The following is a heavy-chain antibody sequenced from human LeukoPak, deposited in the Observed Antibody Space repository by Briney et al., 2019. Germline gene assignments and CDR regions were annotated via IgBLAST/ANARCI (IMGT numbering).Heavy chain of an antibody. Sequence: SETLSLTCTVSGGSISNSSYYWGWIRQPPGKGLEWIGSIYYSGSTYYNPSLKSRVTISVDTSKNQFSLKLSSVTAADTAVYYCARQGAVAGTGWFDPWGQGTLVTVSS. V-gene: IGHV4-39*01. D-gene: IGHD6-19*01. CDR2: IYYSGST. CDR1: GGSISNSSYY. CDR3: ARQGAVAGTGWFDP. J-gene: IGHJ5*02.